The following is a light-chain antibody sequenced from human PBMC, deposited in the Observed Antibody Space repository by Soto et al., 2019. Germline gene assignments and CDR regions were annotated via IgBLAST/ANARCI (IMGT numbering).Light chain of an antibody. Sequence: EFVLTQSPGTLSLSPGESATLSCGASESVSSSYLAWYQQKPGQAPRLLIYGATTRLRGVPDRFSGSGSGTDFTLTIRRLEPEDFAVYYCQQYGSSPFTFGPGTKVDI. CDR1: ESVSSSY. J-gene: IGKJ3*01. CDR3: QQYGSSPFT. CDR2: GAT. V-gene: IGKV3-20*01.